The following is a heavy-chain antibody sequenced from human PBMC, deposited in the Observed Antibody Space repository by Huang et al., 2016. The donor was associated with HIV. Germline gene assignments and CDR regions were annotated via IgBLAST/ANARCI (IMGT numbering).Heavy chain of an antibody. D-gene: IGHD3-10*01. CDR3: ARFGKRLPMLRGEDVIGDI. CDR2: ISYDGNDK. Sequence: QVQLVESGGGVVQPGRSLRLSCAASGFTLSDYAIHWVRQAPGKGLGGVAIISYDGNDKFYSDSGRGRFTISRDNLNNTLYLQMNSLRHEDTALYYCARFGKRLPMLRGEDVIGDIWGQGTMVIVSS. V-gene: IGHV3-30-3*01. J-gene: IGHJ3*02. CDR1: GFTLSDYA.